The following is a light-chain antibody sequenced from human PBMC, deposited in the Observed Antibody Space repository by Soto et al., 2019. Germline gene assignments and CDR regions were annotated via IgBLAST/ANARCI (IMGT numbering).Light chain of an antibody. CDR2: AGS. J-gene: IGLJ1*01. CDR1: STDIGSYEF. CDR3: ASFARSNTDV. Sequence: QSVLTQPASVSGSPGQSITISCAGTSTDIGSYEFVSWYQQRPGIAPKLIIFAGSTRPSGVSDRFAGSKSGNTASLTISGLQAEDEADYYCASFARSNTDVFGSGTKLTVL. V-gene: IGLV2-14*01.